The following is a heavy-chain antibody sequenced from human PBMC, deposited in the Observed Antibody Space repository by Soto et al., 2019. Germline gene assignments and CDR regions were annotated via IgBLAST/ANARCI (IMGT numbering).Heavy chain of an antibody. V-gene: IGHV3-21*01. CDR2: ISSSSSYI. J-gene: IGHJ4*02. D-gene: IGHD6-19*01. CDR3: ASHSSGWYVNY. CDR1: GFTFSSYS. Sequence: EVQLVESGGGLVKPGGSLRLSCAASGFTFSSYSMNWVRQAPGKGLEWVSSISSSSSYIYYADSVKGRFTISRDNAKNSLYLEMNSLRAEDTGVYYCASHSSGWYVNYWGQGTLVTVSS.